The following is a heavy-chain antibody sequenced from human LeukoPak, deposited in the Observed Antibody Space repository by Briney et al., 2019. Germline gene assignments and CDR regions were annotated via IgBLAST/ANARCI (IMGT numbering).Heavy chain of an antibody. J-gene: IGHJ4*02. Sequence: SQSLSLTCTVAGGSISSGSYFWTWIRQPAGKGLEWIGRIYIGGSTSYNPSLKSRVTMSGDTSKNQFSLKLNSVTAADTAVYYCARGSSWYLYYWGQGTLVTVSS. CDR2: IYIGGST. D-gene: IGHD2-15*01. CDR3: ARGSSWYLYY. CDR1: GGSISSGSYF. V-gene: IGHV4-61*02.